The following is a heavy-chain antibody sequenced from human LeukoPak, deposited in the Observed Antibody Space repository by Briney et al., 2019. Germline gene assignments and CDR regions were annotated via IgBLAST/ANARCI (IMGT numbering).Heavy chain of an antibody. Sequence: ASVKVSCKASGYTFTGYYMHWVRQAPGQGLEWMGWINPNSGGTSYAQKFQGRVTMTRDTSISTAYMELSGLRSDDTALYYCARGIAGYSTSWFSYWGQGTLVTVSS. J-gene: IGHJ4*02. CDR2: INPNSGGT. CDR1: GYTFTGYY. CDR3: ARGIAGYSTSWFSY. V-gene: IGHV1-2*02. D-gene: IGHD6-13*01.